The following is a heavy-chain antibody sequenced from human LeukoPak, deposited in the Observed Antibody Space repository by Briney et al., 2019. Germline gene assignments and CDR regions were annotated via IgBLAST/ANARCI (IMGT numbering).Heavy chain of an antibody. Sequence: GGSLRLSCVASEFIFSSYGMSWVRQAPGKGLEWVSVISGSGGSTYYADSVKGRFTISRDDSNNTLYLQMNSLRGEDTAVYYCAKDRVSHTGSYFDYWGQGTLVTVSS. CDR1: EFIFSSYG. CDR3: AKDRVSHTGSYFDY. D-gene: IGHD1-26*01. J-gene: IGHJ4*02. CDR2: ISGSGGST. V-gene: IGHV3-23*01.